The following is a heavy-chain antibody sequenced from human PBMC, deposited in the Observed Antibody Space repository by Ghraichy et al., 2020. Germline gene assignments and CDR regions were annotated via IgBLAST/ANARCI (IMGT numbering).Heavy chain of an antibody. J-gene: IGHJ5*02. CDR2: IFPGDSDD. V-gene: IGHV5-51*01. Sequence: GESLNISCKGSGYTFTGHWIGWVRQMPGGGLEWMGMIFPGDSDDRYSPSFQGHVTISVDKSLSTTYLQWSSLKASDSGMYFCARHATQGGGSGYQSPVDLWGQGTLVTVSS. D-gene: IGHD5-12*01. CDR3: ARHATQGGGSGYQSPVDL. CDR1: GYTFTGHW.